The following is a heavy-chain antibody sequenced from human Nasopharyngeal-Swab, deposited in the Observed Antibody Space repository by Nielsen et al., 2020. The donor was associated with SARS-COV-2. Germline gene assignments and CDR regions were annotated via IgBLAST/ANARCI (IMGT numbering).Heavy chain of an antibody. Sequence: SVKVSCKASGGTFSSYAISWVRQAPGQGLEWMGGIIPIFGTANYAQKFQGRVTMTTDTSTSTAYMELRSLRSGDTAVYYCARDPAFGYGDYVRILDYWGQGTLVTVSS. J-gene: IGHJ4*02. D-gene: IGHD4-17*01. CDR2: IIPIFGTA. V-gene: IGHV1-69*05. CDR3: ARDPAFGYGDYVRILDY. CDR1: GGTFSSYA.